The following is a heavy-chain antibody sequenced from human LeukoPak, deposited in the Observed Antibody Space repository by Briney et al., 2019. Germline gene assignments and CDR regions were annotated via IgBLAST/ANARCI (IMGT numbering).Heavy chain of an antibody. J-gene: IGHJ4*02. CDR2: ISSDGLNT. D-gene: IGHD5-18*01. CDR3: SRVGLYNYGGFDY. Sequence: PGGSLRLSCAASGFTFSHDWMYWVRQAPGKGLVWVSRISSDGLNTGYADSVKGRFTISRDNAKNTVYLQMDSLRAEDTAVYYCSRVGLYNYGGFDYWGQGSLVTVSS. V-gene: IGHV3-74*01. CDR1: GFTFSHDW.